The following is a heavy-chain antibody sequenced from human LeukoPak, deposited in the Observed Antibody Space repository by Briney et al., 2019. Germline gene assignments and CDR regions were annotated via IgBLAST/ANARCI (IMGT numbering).Heavy chain of an antibody. CDR3: ARRSRYSSSWYGTLLDY. CDR2: ISYDGSNK. D-gene: IGHD6-13*01. CDR1: GFTFSSYA. J-gene: IGHJ4*02. Sequence: GRSLRLSCAASGFTFSSYAMHWVRQAPGKGLEWVAVISYDGSNKYYADSVKGRFTISRDNSKNTLYLQMNSLRAEDTAVYYCARRSRYSSSWYGTLLDYWGQGTLVTVSS. V-gene: IGHV3-30-3*01.